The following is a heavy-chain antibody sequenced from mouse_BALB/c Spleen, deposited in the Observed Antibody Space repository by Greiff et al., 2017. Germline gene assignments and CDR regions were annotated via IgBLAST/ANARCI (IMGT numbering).Heavy chain of an antibody. J-gene: IGHJ2*01. D-gene: IGHD1-1*01. V-gene: IGHV5-17*02. CDR3: ARSDYYGSSYNY. CDR1: GFTFSSFG. CDR2: ISSGSSTI. Sequence: EVQLVESGGGLVQPGGSRKLSCAASGFTFSSFGMHWVRQAPEKGLEWVAYISSGSSTIYYADTVKGRFTISRDNPKNTLFLQMTSLRSEDTAMYYCARSDYYGSSYNYWGQGTTLTVSS.